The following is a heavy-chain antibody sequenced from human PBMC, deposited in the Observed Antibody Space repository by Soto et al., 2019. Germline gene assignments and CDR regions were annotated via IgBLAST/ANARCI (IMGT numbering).Heavy chain of an antibody. CDR3: TTDLWRIAVVVGSTGYFNP. D-gene: IGHD2-15*01. J-gene: IGHJ5*02. CDR2: ISASGDTV. V-gene: IGHV3-48*03. CDR1: GLPSTGFE. Sequence: GGSLRLSCVASGLPSTGFEMNWVRQAPGKGLEWVSYISASGDTVYYADSVKGRFTISRDNAKNTLYLEMNSLRAEDSAVYYCTTDLWRIAVVVGSTGYFNPWGQGTPVTVSS.